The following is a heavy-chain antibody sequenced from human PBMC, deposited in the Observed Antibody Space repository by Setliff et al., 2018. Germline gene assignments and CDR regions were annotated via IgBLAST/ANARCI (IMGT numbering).Heavy chain of an antibody. Sequence: SETLSLTCNVSGDSVYGYYWSWIRQPPGKGLEWIGYIYKSGTTKYNPSLGSRISMSVDTSKNQFSLNLNYVTTADTAVYYCARTIYGDCPVDWGQGTLVTVSS. V-gene: IGHV4-59*02. D-gene: IGHD4-17*01. CDR1: GDSVYGYY. J-gene: IGHJ4*02. CDR2: IYKSGTT. CDR3: ARTIYGDCPVD.